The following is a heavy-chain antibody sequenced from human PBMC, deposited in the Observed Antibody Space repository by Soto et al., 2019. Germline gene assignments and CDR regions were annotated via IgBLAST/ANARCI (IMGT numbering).Heavy chain of an antibody. V-gene: IGHV3-21*01. CDR2: ISSSSSYI. CDR1: GFTFSSYS. J-gene: IGHJ6*02. Sequence: EVQLVESGGGLVKPGGSLRLSCAASGFTFSSYSMNWVRQAPGKGLEWVSSISSSSSYIYYADSVKGRFTISRDNAKNSRYRKITGRRAEDTAVYYCARDMGPHVMDVWAKGPRSPSP. CDR3: ARDMGPHVMDV. D-gene: IGHD1-26*01.